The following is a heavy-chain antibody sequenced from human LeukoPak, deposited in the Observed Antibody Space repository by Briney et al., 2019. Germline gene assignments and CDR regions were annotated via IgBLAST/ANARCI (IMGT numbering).Heavy chain of an antibody. CDR1: GFTFDDYA. D-gene: IGHD3-3*01. CDR2: ISWNSGSI. CDR3: AKDITIFGVDYAFDI. Sequence: GGSLRLSCSASGFTFDDYAMHWVRQAPGKGLEWVSGISWNSGSIGYADSVKGRFTISRDNAKNSLYLQMNSLRAEDMALYYRAKDITIFGVDYAFDIWGRGTMVTVSS. V-gene: IGHV3-9*03. J-gene: IGHJ3*02.